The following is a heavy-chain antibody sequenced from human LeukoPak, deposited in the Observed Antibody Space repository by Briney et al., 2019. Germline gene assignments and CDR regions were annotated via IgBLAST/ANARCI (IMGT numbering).Heavy chain of an antibody. CDR1: GFTFSSYA. Sequence: GGSLRLSCAASGFTFSSYAMSWVRQAPGKGLEWVSSISSSSSYIYYADSVKGRFTISRDNAKNSLYLQMNSLRAEDTAVYYCAKRSAESSGYFDYWGQGTLVTVSS. J-gene: IGHJ4*02. CDR3: AKRSAESSGYFDY. CDR2: ISSSSSYI. D-gene: IGHD6-19*01. V-gene: IGHV3-21*04.